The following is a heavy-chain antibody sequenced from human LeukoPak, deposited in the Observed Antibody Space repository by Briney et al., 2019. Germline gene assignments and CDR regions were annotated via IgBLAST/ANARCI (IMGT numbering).Heavy chain of an antibody. Sequence: GGSLRLSCAASGFIFSNYAMSWVRQAPGKGLEWVSTISGSGGSTYYADSVKGRFTISRDNSKNTLHLQMNSLRAEDTAVYYCAKSAYYDSSGFYREYYFDYWGQGTLVTVSS. CDR3: AKSAYYDSSGFYREYYFDY. J-gene: IGHJ4*02. V-gene: IGHV3-23*01. CDR1: GFIFSNYA. CDR2: ISGSGGST. D-gene: IGHD3-22*01.